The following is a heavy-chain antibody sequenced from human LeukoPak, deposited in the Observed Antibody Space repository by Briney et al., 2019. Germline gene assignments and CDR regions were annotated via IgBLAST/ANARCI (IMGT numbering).Heavy chain of an antibody. J-gene: IGHJ5*02. V-gene: IGHV1-69*05. CDR3: ARGSTSPYWGRWFDP. CDR2: IIPIFGTA. CDR1: GGTFSSYA. D-gene: IGHD2-2*01. Sequence: GSSVKVSCKASGGTFSSYAISWVRQAPRQGLEWMGGIIPIFGTANYAQKFQGRVTITTDESTSTAYMELSSLRSEDTAVYYCARGSTSPYWGRWFDPWGQGTLVTVSS.